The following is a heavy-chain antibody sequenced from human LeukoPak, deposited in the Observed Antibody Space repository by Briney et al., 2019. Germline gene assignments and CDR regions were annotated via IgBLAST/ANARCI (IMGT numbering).Heavy chain of an antibody. CDR3: ARCNSYGAYYFDY. Sequence: ASVKLSCTASGYTFTSYGISWVRQAPGQGLEWMAWIRPYNGNTNYAHKLQGRFTMTTDTSTSTAYMELRSLRSDDTAVYYCARCNSYGAYYFDYCGQGTLVTVSS. CDR2: IRPYNGNT. CDR1: GYTFTSYG. J-gene: IGHJ4*02. D-gene: IGHD5-18*01. V-gene: IGHV1-18*04.